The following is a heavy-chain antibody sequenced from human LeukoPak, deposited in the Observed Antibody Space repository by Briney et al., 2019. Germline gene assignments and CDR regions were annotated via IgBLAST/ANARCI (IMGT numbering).Heavy chain of an antibody. CDR1: GFTFSSYA. CDR3: AKNFDSRGYYYD. Sequence: GGSLRLSCAASGFTFSSYAMSWVRQAPGKGLEWVSAISGSGGSTYYADSVKGRFTISRDNAKNSLFLQMNSLRAEDTAVYYCAKNFDSRGYYYDWGQGTLATVSS. V-gene: IGHV3-23*01. J-gene: IGHJ4*02. D-gene: IGHD3-22*01. CDR2: ISGSGGST.